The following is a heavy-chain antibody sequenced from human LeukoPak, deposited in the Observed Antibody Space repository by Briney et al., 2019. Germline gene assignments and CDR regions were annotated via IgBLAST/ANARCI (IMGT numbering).Heavy chain of an antibody. CDR1: GFTFSSYA. V-gene: IGHV3-23*01. D-gene: IGHD3-3*01. Sequence: GGSLRPSCAASGFTFSSYAMSWVRQAPGKGLEWVSAISGSGGSTYYADSVKDRFTISRDNSKNTLYLQMNSLRAEDTAVYYCAKDPPSGTIFGVAWGQGTLVTVSS. CDR3: AKDPPSGTIFGVA. J-gene: IGHJ5*02. CDR2: ISGSGGST.